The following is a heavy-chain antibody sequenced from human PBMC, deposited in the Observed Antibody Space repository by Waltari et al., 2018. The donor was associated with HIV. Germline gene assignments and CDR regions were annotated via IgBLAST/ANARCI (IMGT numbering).Heavy chain of an antibody. CDR3: ARIRRDGYNAFDI. V-gene: IGHV2-70*01. Sequence: QVTLRESGPALVKPTQTPTLTCTFPGFSPSTTGLCVSWLRQPPGEALEWLALIDWDDDKYCSTSLKTRLTISKDTSKNQVVLTMTNMDPVDTATYYCARIRRDGYNAFDIWGQGTMVTVSS. CDR1: GFSPSTTGLC. CDR2: IDWDDDK. J-gene: IGHJ3*02. D-gene: IGHD5-12*01.